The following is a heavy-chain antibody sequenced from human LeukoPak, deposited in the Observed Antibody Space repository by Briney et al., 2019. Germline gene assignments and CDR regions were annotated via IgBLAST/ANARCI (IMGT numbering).Heavy chain of an antibody. CDR2: INLRGYAT. Sequence: GASVKVSCRTSGYTSHDRYLHWVRQAPGQGLEWVGIINLRGYATNFAPKFQGRVTMAWDSSTTTLYLELNTPRFEDSAIYYCATTPPNNYAMDVWGQGTTVTVSS. D-gene: IGHD3-16*01. CDR1: GYTSHDRY. CDR3: ATTPPNNYAMDV. J-gene: IGHJ6*02. V-gene: IGHV1-46*02.